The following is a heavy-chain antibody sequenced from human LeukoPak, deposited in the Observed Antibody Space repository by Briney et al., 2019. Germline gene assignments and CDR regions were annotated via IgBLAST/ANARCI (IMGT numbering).Heavy chain of an antibody. D-gene: IGHD1-1*01. CDR2: ISSSGSTI. CDR3: ARDATWNDVRPFDY. CDR1: GFTVSSNY. J-gene: IGHJ4*02. Sequence: GGSLRLSCAASGFTVSSNYMNWVRQAPGKGLEWVSYISSSGSTIYYAGSVKGRFTISRDNAKNSLYLQMNSLRADDTAVYYCARDATWNDVRPFDYWGQGTLVTVSS. V-gene: IGHV3-48*03.